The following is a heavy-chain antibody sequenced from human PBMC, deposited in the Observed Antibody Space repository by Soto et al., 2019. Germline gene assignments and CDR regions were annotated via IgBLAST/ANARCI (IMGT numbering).Heavy chain of an antibody. CDR3: ARGGYGMDV. Sequence: QVQLQESGPGLVKPSETLSLTCTVSGGFSSSYYWSWIRQPPGKGLELIGYIYYSGITKYNPSLKSRVTISIDTSKNQFSLKLSSVTAADTAVYYCARGGYGMDVWGQGTTVTVSS. V-gene: IGHV4-59*01. J-gene: IGHJ6*02. CDR2: IYYSGIT. CDR1: GGFSSSYY.